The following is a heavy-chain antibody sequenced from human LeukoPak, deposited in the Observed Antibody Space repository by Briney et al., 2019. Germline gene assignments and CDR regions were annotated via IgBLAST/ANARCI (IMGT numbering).Heavy chain of an antibody. CDR3: ARASTAAALTGFDY. D-gene: IGHD6-13*01. Sequence: SETLSLTCAVSGGSISSSNWWSWVRQPPGKGLEWIGEIYHSGSTNYNPSLKGRVTISVDKSKNQFSLKLSSVTAADTAVYYCARASTAAALTGFDYWGQGTLVTVSS. V-gene: IGHV4-4*02. CDR1: GGSISSSNW. J-gene: IGHJ4*02. CDR2: IYHSGST.